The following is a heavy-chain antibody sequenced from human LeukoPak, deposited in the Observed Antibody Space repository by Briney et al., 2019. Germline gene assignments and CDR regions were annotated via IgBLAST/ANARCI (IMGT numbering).Heavy chain of an antibody. V-gene: IGHV1-18*01. Sequence: ASVKVSCKASGYTFTSYGISWVRQAPGQGLEWMGWISAYNGNTNYAQKPQGRVTMTTDTSTSTAYMELRSLRPDDTAVYYCARESVVPAATLYYYYGMDVWGQGTTVTVSS. CDR3: ARESVVPAATLYYYYGMDV. CDR2: ISAYNGNT. J-gene: IGHJ6*02. CDR1: GYTFTSYG. D-gene: IGHD2-2*01.